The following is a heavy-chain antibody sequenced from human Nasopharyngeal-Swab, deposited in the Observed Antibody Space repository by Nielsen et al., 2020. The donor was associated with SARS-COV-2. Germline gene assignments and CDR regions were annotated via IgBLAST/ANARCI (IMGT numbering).Heavy chain of an antibody. CDR3: ARVKSPGYSSSWYRDYYGMDV. Sequence: SVKVSCKASGGTFSSYAISWVRQAPGQGLEWMGRIIPILGIANYAQKFQGRVTITADKSTSTAYMELSSLSSEDTAVYYCARVKSPGYSSSWYRDYYGMDVWGQGTTVTVSS. CDR2: IIPILGIA. J-gene: IGHJ6*02. CDR1: GGTFSSYA. V-gene: IGHV1-69*04. D-gene: IGHD6-13*01.